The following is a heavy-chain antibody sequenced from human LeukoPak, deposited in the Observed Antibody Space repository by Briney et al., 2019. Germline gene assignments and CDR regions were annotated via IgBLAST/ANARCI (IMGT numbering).Heavy chain of an antibody. D-gene: IGHD6-13*01. CDR2: ISGSGGST. J-gene: IGHJ5*02. CDR1: GFTFSTYG. CDR3: AKDRGSWYVGWFDP. Sequence: PGGTLRLSCVASGFTFSTYGMSWVRQAPGKGLEWVSAISGSGGSTYYADSVKGRFTISRDNSKNTLYLQMNSLRAEDTAVYYCAKDRGSWYVGWFDPWGQGTLVTVSS. V-gene: IGHV3-23*01.